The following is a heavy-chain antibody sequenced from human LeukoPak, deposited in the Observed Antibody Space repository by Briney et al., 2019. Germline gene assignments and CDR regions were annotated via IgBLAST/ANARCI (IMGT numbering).Heavy chain of an antibody. CDR3: ARETSIAARPTSMGP. J-gene: IGHJ4*02. D-gene: IGHD6-6*01. Sequence: KPGGSLRLSCAASGFTFSDYYMSWIRQAPGKGLEWIGSIYYSGSTYYNPSLKSRVTISVDTSKNQFSLKLSSVTATDTAVYYCARETSIAARPTSMGPWGQGTLVTVSS. CDR2: IYYSGST. V-gene: IGHV4-38-2*02. CDR1: GFTFSDYY.